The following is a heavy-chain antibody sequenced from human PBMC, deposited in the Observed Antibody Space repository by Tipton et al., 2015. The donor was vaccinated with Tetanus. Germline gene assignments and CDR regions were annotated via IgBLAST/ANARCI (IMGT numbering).Heavy chain of an antibody. D-gene: IGHD1-1*01. CDR2: IIPIYGAA. CDR1: GGTFSNYA. CDR3: ATVGAGLRRREGPLDS. V-gene: IGHV1-69*06. J-gene: IGHJ3*02. Sequence: QLVQSGAEVKEPGSSVRVSCKASGGTFSNYAINWVRQAPGQGLEWMGGIIPIYGAANYAQKFQGRVTMTADNSMGTAYMDLSSVRSDDTAVYYCATVGAGLRRREGPLDSWGQGTMVTVSS.